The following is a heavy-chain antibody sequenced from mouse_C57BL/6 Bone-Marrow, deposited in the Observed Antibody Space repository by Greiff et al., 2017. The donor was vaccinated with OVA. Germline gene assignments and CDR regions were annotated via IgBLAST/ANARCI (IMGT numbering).Heavy chain of an antibody. D-gene: IGHD1-1*01. V-gene: IGHV5-6*01. Sequence: SLEWVATISSGGSYTYYPDSVKGRFTISRDNAKNTLYLQMSSLKSEDTAMYYCAHTVVATHWYFDVWGTGTTVTVSS. J-gene: IGHJ1*03. CDR2: ISSGGSYT. CDR3: AHTVVATHWYFDV.